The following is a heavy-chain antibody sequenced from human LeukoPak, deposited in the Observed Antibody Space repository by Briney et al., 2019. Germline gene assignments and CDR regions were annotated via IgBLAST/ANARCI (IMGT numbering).Heavy chain of an antibody. J-gene: IGHJ3*02. CDR2: IYSSGST. Sequence: RGSHPLSCAASGFTVSNNYMSWVRQAPGKGLEWVSLIYSSGSTDYAHTVKGRFTISRDNSKNTLYLQMNSLRDEDTAVYYCARGGDIVGTSRSAFDIWGQGTM. CDR3: ARGGDIVGTSRSAFDI. D-gene: IGHD1-26*01. CDR1: GFTVSNNY. V-gene: IGHV3-53*01.